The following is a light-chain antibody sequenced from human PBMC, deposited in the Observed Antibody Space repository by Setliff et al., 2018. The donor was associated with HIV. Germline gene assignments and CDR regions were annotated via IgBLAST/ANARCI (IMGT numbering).Light chain of an antibody. V-gene: IGLV1-47*01. Sequence: QSVLTQPPSVSAAPGQKVTISCSGSSSNIGNNYVSWYQHLPGTAPRLLIYDNNQRPSGVPGRFSGSKSGTSASLAISGLQSEDEADYYCAGWDDSLNGYVFGTGTKVTVL. J-gene: IGLJ1*01. CDR2: DNN. CDR3: AGWDDSLNGYV. CDR1: SSNIGNNY.